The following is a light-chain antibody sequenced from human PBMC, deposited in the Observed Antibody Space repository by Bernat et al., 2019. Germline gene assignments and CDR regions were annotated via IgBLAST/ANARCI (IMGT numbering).Light chain of an antibody. CDR2: KAS. CDR3: QQYDDYPLT. V-gene: IGKV1-5*03. CDR1: QSITNW. Sequence: DIQMTQSPSTLSASVGDRVTITCWVSQSITNWMAWYQQKPGKAPKLLIYKASSLESGVPSRYSGTGSETEFTLSISSLQPDDFATYYCQQYDDYPLTCGPGTKVGVK. J-gene: IGKJ3*01.